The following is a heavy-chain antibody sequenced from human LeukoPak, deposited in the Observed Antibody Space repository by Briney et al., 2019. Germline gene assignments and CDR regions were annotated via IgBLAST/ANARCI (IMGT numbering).Heavy chain of an antibody. D-gene: IGHD6-13*01. V-gene: IGHV3-48*03. CDR2: ISSRGSTI. CDR3: ARTGYRGPGGFDP. CDR1: GFTFSSYE. Sequence: PGGSLRLSCAASGFTFSSYEMNWVRQAPGKGLEWVSYISSRGSTIYYADSVKGRFTISRDNAKNSLYLQMNSLRAEDTAVYYCARTGYRGPGGFDPWGQGTLVTVSS. J-gene: IGHJ5*02.